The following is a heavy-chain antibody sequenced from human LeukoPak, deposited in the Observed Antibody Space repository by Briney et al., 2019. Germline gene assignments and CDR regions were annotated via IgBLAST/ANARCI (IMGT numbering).Heavy chain of an antibody. D-gene: IGHD1-26*01. CDR2: ISWNSGSI. CDR1: GFTFADYA. Sequence: QPGGSLRLSCAASGFTFADYAMHWVRHAPGKGLEWVSGISWNSGSIGYADSVQGRFTTSTDNAKNSLYLQMNSLRTEDTALYYCAKAYGPRSGSYAPDWGQGTLVTVSS. J-gene: IGHJ4*02. V-gene: IGHV3-9*01. CDR3: AKAYGPRSGSYAPD.